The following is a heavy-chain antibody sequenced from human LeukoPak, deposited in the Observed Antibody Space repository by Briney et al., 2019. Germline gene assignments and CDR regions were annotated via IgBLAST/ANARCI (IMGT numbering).Heavy chain of an antibody. J-gene: IGHJ4*02. CDR3: ATNKYPGIAAAAKEDY. CDR2: ISSSSSYI. Sequence: PGGSLRLSCAASGFPFSSYSMSWVRQAPGKGLEWVSSISSSSSYIYYADSVKGRLTISRDNAKNSLYLQMNSLRAEDTAVYYCATNKYPGIAAAAKEDYWGQGTLVTVSS. V-gene: IGHV3-21*01. CDR1: GFPFSSYS. D-gene: IGHD6-13*01.